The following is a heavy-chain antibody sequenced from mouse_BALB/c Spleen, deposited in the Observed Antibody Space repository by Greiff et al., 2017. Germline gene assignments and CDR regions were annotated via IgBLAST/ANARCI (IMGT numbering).Heavy chain of an antibody. CDR3: TRLLPLDY. V-gene: IGHV1-15*01. J-gene: IGHJ3*01. CDR2: IDPETGGT. Sequence: VQLQQSGAELVRPGASVTLSCKASGYTFTDYEMHWVKQTPVHGLEWIGAIDPETGGTAYNQKFKGKATLTADKSSSTAYMELRSLTSEDSAVYYCTRLLPLDYWGQGTLVTVSA. CDR1: GYTFTDYE. D-gene: IGHD1-1*01.